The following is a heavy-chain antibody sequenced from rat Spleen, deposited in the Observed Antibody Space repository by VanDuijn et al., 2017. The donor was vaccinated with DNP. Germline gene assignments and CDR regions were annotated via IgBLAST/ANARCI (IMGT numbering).Heavy chain of an antibody. V-gene: IGHV3-1*01. CDR2: ISYSGST. D-gene: IGHD1-6*01. J-gene: IGHJ2*01. CDR1: GYSITGNY. Sequence: VQLQESGPGLVKPSQSLSLTCSVTGYSITGNYWGWIRKFPGNKMEWVGHISYSGSTSYNPSLKGRISITSDTSKNQFFLQVNSVTTEDTATYYCARGDILRSFDYWGQGVMVTVSS. CDR3: ARGDILRSFDY.